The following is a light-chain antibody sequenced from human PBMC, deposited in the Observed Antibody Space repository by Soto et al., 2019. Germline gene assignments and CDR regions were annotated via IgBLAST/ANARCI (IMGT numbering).Light chain of an antibody. CDR2: AAS. J-gene: IGKJ1*01. CDR1: QSVSSN. CDR3: QQYDNWWT. Sequence: EIVLTQSPGTLSLSPWERATLSCRASQSVSSNLAWYQQKPGQAPRVLIYAASTRATGIPDRFSGSGSGTEFTLTISSLHSEDFGVYYCQQYDNWWTFGQGTKVDIK. V-gene: IGKV3-15*01.